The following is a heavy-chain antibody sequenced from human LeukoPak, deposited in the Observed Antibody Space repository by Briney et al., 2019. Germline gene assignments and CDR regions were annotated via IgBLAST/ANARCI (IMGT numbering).Heavy chain of an antibody. J-gene: IGHJ4*02. CDR1: GFTFSSYA. Sequence: GGSLRLSCAASGFTFSSYAMSWVRQAPGKGLEWVSVVSDSGDSTYYSDSVKGRFTISRDNSKNTLYLQLNSLRAADTAVYYCAKDESRGYYYFDSWGQGTLVTVSS. CDR2: VSDSGDST. V-gene: IGHV3-23*01. CDR3: AKDESRGYYYFDS. D-gene: IGHD3-22*01.